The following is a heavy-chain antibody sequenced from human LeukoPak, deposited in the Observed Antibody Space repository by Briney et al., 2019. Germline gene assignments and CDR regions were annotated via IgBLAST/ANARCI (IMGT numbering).Heavy chain of an antibody. CDR2: INHSGST. CDR3: ARGRYSSNYYYYYYMDV. D-gene: IGHD6-13*01. J-gene: IGHJ6*03. Sequence: PSETLSLTCAVYGGSFSGYYWSWIRQPPGKGLEWIGEINHSGSTNYNPSLKSRVTISVDTSKNQFSLKLSSVTAADTAVHYCARGRYSSNYYYYYYMDVWGKGTTVTVSS. CDR1: GGSFSGYY. V-gene: IGHV4-34*01.